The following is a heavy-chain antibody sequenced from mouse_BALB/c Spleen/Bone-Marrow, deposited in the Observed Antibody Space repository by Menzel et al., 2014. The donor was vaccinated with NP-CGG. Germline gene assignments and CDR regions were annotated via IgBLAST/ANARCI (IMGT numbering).Heavy chain of an antibody. V-gene: IGHV7-1*02. CDR2: SRNKAKYYTT. D-gene: IGHD2-10*02. Sequence: EVKLVESGGGLVQPGDSLRLSCATSGFTFXDFYMDWVRQPPGKRLEWIAASRNKAKYYTTEYSASVKGLFIVSRDTSQSVLYLQINALRAEDTAIYYCARDVGYGNYFVYWGQGTLVTVSA. CDR3: ARDVGYGNYFVY. CDR1: GFTFXDFY. J-gene: IGHJ3*01.